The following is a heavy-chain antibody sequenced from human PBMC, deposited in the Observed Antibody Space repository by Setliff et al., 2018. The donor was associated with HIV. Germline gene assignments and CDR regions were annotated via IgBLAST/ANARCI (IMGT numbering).Heavy chain of an antibody. CDR3: ASRVYYYDSNNFLREEAFDP. J-gene: IGHJ5*02. D-gene: IGHD3-22*01. Sequence: SETLSLTCTVSGGSASNSRYDWAWIRQHPGKGLEYIGSMHYNEKTYYNPSLKSRVTISIDTSKNQFSLNLTSVTAADPAVYYCASRVYYYDSNNFLREEAFDPWGQGTLVTVS. CDR1: GGSASNSRYD. CDR2: MHYNEKT. V-gene: IGHV4-39*01.